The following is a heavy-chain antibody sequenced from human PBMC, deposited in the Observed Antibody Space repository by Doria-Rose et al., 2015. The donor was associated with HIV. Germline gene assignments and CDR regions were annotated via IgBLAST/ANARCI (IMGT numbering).Heavy chain of an antibody. J-gene: IGHJ4*02. CDR3: ARIKSSRWYHKYYFDF. Sequence: QITLKESGPVLVKPTETLTLTCTVSGVSLSSPGMGVSWIRQPPGKALEWLANIFAGDERSSKTSLKSRLTISRGTSKSQVVLTMTDMDPVDTATYYCARIKSSRWYHKYYFDFWGQGTLVIVSA. CDR2: IFAGDER. V-gene: IGHV2-26*01. CDR1: GVSLSSPGMG. D-gene: IGHD6-13*01.